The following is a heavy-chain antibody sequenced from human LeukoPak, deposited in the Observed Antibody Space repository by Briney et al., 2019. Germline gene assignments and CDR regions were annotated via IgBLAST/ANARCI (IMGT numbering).Heavy chain of an antibody. D-gene: IGHD3-10*01. CDR2: MYSSGST. CDR1: GFTVSSNY. CDR3: ARWFANSFDY. J-gene: IGHJ4*02. Sequence: GGSLRLSCAASGFTVSSNYMTWVRQAPRKGLEWVSVMYSSGSTYYADSVKGRFTISRDNSKNTLYLQMNNLRADDAAVYYCARWFANSFDYWGQGTLVTVSS. V-gene: IGHV3-53*01.